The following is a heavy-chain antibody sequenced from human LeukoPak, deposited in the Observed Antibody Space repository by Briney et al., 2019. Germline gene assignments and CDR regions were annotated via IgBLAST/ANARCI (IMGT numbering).Heavy chain of an antibody. D-gene: IGHD3-3*01. CDR1: GYTFDDNY. Sequence: ASVKISCKASGYTFDDNYMHWVQQAPGKGPEWMGFVDPKDGETVYAEKFQDRVTLSADTSIDAAYMELSSLTSEDTAMYYCTTTNVGNSPRDYWGQGTLVTVSS. V-gene: IGHV1-69-2*01. J-gene: IGHJ4*02. CDR3: TTTNVGNSPRDY. CDR2: VDPKDGET.